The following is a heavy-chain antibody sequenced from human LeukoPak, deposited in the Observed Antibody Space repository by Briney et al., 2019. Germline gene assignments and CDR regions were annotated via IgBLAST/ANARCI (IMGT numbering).Heavy chain of an antibody. CDR3: ATFISYYYIPYYYYGMDV. CDR2: IYSGGST. CDR1: GFTVSSNY. D-gene: IGHD3-22*01. J-gene: IGHJ6*02. Sequence: GGSLRLSCAASGFTVSSNYMSWVRQAPGKGLEWVSVIYSGGSTYYADSVKGRFTISRDNSKNTLYLQMNSLRAEDTAVYYCATFISYYYIPYYYYGMDVWGQGTTVTVSS. V-gene: IGHV3-66*01.